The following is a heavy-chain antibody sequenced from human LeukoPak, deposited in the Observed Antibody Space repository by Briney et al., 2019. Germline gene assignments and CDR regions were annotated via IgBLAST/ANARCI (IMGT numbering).Heavy chain of an antibody. CDR1: GGSFSGYY. J-gene: IGHJ6*02. V-gene: IGHV4-34*01. CDR2: INHSGST. CDR3: ARVTRSSYNYYYYGMDV. Sequence: SETLSLTCAVYGGSFSGYYWSWIRQPPGKGLEWIGEINHSGSTNYNPSLESRVTISVDTSKNQFSLKLSSVTAADTAVYYCARVTRSSYNYYYYGMDVWGQGTTVTVSS. D-gene: IGHD6-6*01.